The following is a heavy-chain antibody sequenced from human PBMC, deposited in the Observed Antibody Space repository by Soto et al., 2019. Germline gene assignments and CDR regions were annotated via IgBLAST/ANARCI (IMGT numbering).Heavy chain of an antibody. Sequence: EVQLVESGGGLVQPGGSLRLSCAASGFTFSSYNMNWVRQAPGKGLEWVSYISSSSSTIYYADSVKGRFTISRDNAKNSLYLQMNCLRDVDTAVYYCAREGGLLNWFDPWGQGTLATVSS. CDR1: GFTFSSYN. V-gene: IGHV3-48*02. CDR3: AREGGLLNWFDP. J-gene: IGHJ5*02. CDR2: ISSSSSTI.